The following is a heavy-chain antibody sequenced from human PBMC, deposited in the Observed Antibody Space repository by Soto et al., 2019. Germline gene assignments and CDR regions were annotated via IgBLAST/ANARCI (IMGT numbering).Heavy chain of an antibody. Sequence: QVQLQESGPGLVKPSQTLSLTCTVSGDSIRSGGYYWTWVRQHPGKGLEWIGYIYYNGITSYNPSLKSRVLISVDTSRNQFSLNLTSMTAADTAVYYCAVEESYGPKRTEYWGQGILVTVSS. D-gene: IGHD3-16*01. CDR1: GDSIRSGGYY. CDR2: IYYNGIT. J-gene: IGHJ4*02. CDR3: AVEESYGPKRTEY. V-gene: IGHV4-31*03.